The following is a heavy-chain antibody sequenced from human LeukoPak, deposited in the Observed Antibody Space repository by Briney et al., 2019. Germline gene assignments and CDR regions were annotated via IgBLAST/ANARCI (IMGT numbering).Heavy chain of an antibody. V-gene: IGHV1-2*06. CDR3: ARGLGNNWSLDY. CDR2: INPKSGGT. J-gene: IGHJ4*02. D-gene: IGHD3-3*01. Sequence: ASLKVSCRASRYTFTGYYMHWVRQAPGQGLEWMGRINPKSGGTNYAQRFQGRVTMTRDTFISTAYMELSRLRSDDTAVYYCARGLGNNWSLDYWGQGTLVTVSS. CDR1: RYTFTGYY.